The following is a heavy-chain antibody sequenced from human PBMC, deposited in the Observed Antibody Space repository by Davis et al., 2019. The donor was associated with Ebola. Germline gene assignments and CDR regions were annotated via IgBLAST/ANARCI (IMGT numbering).Heavy chain of an antibody. CDR2: MNPNSGNT. J-gene: IGHJ6*02. Sequence: ASVKVSCKASGYTFTSYDINWVRQATGQGLEWMGWMNPNSGNTGYAQKFQGRVTMTRDTSTSTVYMELSSLRSEDTAVYYCARFFWDYDFWSGSYGMDVWGQGTTVTVSS. V-gene: IGHV1-8*01. D-gene: IGHD3-3*01. CDR1: GYTFTSYD. CDR3: ARFFWDYDFWSGSYGMDV.